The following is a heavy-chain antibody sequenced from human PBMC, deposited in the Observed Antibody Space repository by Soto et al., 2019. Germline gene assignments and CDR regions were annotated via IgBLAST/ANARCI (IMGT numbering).Heavy chain of an antibody. D-gene: IGHD2-2*01. CDR2: INHSGST. J-gene: IGHJ5*02. V-gene: IGHV4-34*01. CDR3: ARGLYCSSTSCYAEFDP. Sequence: PSETLSLTCAFYGWSFSGYYWSWIRQPPGKGLEWIGEINHSGSTNYNPSLKSRVTISVDTSKNQFSLKLSSVTAADTAVYYCARGLYCSSTSCYAEFDPWGQGTLVTVSS. CDR1: GWSFSGYY.